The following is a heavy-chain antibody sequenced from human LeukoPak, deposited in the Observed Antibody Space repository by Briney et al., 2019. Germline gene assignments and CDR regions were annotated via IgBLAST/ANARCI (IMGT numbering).Heavy chain of an antibody. V-gene: IGHV5-51*01. CDR1: GYSFTSYW. Sequence: GESLKISCKGSGYSFTSYWIGWVRQMPGKGLEWMGIIYPGDSDTRYSPPFQGQDNISADKCISTAYLQWGSLKASDTAMYYCARRGIAAAEVDYWGQGTLVTVSS. CDR2: IYPGDSDT. CDR3: ARRGIAAAEVDY. J-gene: IGHJ4*02. D-gene: IGHD6-13*01.